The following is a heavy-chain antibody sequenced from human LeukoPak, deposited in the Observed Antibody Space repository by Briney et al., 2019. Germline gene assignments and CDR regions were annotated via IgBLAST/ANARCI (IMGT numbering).Heavy chain of an antibody. CDR3: ARAKGMATTKNWYFDL. CDR2: IYYSGST. Sequence: NPSETLSLTCTVSGGSISSGGYYWSWIRQHPGKGLEWIGYIYYSGSTYYNPSLKSRVTISVDTSKNQFSLKLSSVTAADTAVYYCARAKGMATTKNWYFDLWGRGTLVTVSS. V-gene: IGHV4-31*03. D-gene: IGHD5-24*01. J-gene: IGHJ2*01. CDR1: GGSISSGGYY.